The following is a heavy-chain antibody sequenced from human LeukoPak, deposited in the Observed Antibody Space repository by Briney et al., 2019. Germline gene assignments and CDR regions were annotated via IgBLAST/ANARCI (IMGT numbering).Heavy chain of an antibody. V-gene: IGHV1-69*13. CDR2: IIPIFGTA. CDR1: GGTFSSYA. J-gene: IGHJ5*02. CDR3: ARDIVVVPAAPTFWFDP. Sequence: SVTVSCKASGGTFSSYAISWVRQAPGQGLEWMGGIIPIFGTANYAQKFQGRVTITADESTSTAYMELSSLRSEDTAVYYCARDIVVVPAAPTFWFDPWGQGTLVTVSS. D-gene: IGHD2-2*01.